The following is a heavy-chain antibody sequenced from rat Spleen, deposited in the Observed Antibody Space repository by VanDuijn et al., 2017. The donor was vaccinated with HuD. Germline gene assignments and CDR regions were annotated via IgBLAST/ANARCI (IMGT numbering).Heavy chain of an antibody. V-gene: IGHV5-22*01. CDR1: GFTFSHYD. J-gene: IGHJ4*01. CDR3: AKDRDGGYVMDA. D-gene: IGHD1-11*01. Sequence: EVQLVESGGGLVQPGRSMKLSCAASGFTFSHYDMAWVRQAPKKGLEWVAFISYDGSSTYYRDSVKGRFTISRDNAENTVYLQMISLRSEDTATYYCAKDRDGGYVMDAWGQGAPVTVSS. CDR2: ISYDGSST.